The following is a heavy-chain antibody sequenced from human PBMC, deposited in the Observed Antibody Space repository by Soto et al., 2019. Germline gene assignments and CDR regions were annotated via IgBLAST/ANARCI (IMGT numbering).Heavy chain of an antibody. Sequence: SETLSLTCAVYGGSFSGYYWSWIRQPPGKGLEWIGEINHSGSTNYNPSLKSRVTISVDTSKNQFSLKLSSVTAADTAVYYCARGGANTYYYDSSGSNTWFDPWGQGTLVTVSS. D-gene: IGHD3-22*01. CDR1: GGSFSGYY. CDR2: INHSGST. V-gene: IGHV4-34*01. CDR3: ARGGANTYYYDSSGSNTWFDP. J-gene: IGHJ5*02.